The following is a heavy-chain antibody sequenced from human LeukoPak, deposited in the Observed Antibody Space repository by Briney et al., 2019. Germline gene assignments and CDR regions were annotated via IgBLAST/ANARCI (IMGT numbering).Heavy chain of an antibody. CDR2: INPSGGST. CDR1: GYTFTSYY. CDR3: ANYGGWVGGSGSNHAFDI. D-gene: IGHD3-10*01. V-gene: IGHV1-46*01. Sequence: ASVKVSCKASGYTFTSYYMHWVRQAPGQGLEWMGIINPSGGSTSYAQKFQGRVTMTRDTSTSTVYMELSSLRSEDTPVYYCANYGGWVGGSGSNHAFDIWGQGTMVTVSS. J-gene: IGHJ3*02.